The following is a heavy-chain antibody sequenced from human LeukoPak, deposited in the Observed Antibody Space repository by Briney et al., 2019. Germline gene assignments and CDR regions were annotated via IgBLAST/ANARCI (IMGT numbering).Heavy chain of an antibody. D-gene: IGHD1-26*01. CDR2: IWYDGSNK. J-gene: IGHJ4*02. Sequence: GGSLRLSCAASGFTFSSYGMHWVRQAPGKGLEWVAVIWYDGSNKYYADSVKGRFTISRDNSKNTLYLQMNSLRAEDTAVYYCAKGAWDVGAMIGWGQGTLVTVSS. V-gene: IGHV3-33*06. CDR1: GFTFSSYG. CDR3: AKGAWDVGAMIG.